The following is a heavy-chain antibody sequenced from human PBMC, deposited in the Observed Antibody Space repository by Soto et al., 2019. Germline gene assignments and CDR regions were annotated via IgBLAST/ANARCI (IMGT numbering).Heavy chain of an antibody. Sequence: QVQLVESGGGVVQPGRSLRLSCAASGFTFSSYGMHWVRQAPGKGLEWVAVIWYDGSNKYYADSVKGRFTISRDNSKNTLYLQMNSLRAEDTAVYYCAREDMVEQLLYNWGQGTLVTVSS. V-gene: IGHV3-33*01. J-gene: IGHJ4*02. CDR2: IWYDGSNK. CDR1: GFTFSSYG. CDR3: AREDMVEQLLYN. D-gene: IGHD2-2*02.